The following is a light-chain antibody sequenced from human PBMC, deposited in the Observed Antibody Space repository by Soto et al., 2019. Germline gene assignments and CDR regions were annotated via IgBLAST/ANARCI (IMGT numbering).Light chain of an antibody. J-gene: IGKJ4*01. CDR1: QSISGS. CDR2: GAS. V-gene: IGKV1-39*01. Sequence: DIQMTQSPSSLSASVRDRVTITCRASQSISGSLNWYQQKPGKAPKLLIYGASTLQSGVPSRFSGSGAETDLTLNITSLQHEDFGIYYCQQSYDTVPTFSGGTKVDIK. CDR3: QQSYDTVPT.